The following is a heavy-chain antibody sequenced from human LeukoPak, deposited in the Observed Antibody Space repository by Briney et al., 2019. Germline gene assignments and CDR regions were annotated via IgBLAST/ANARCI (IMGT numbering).Heavy chain of an antibody. D-gene: IGHD3-10*01. J-gene: IGHJ3*02. V-gene: IGHV3-20*01. Sequence: GGALRLSCAASGFNFDDYAMGWVREAPGKGLEWVSGVNWNGGSTGYGDSVKGRFTISRDNAENSLYLQMNSLRAEDTALYHCAREKREHLWFGDAFDIWGQGTMVTVSS. CDR2: VNWNGGST. CDR1: GFNFDDYA. CDR3: AREKREHLWFGDAFDI.